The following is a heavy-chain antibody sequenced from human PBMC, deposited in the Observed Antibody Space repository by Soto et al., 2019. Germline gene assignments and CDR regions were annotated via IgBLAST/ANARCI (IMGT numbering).Heavy chain of an antibody. J-gene: IGHJ3*02. CDR3: AKDWIVGVTAYGDSFDI. D-gene: IGHD3-22*01. CDR2: ISGSGGST. CDR1: GFTFSSYA. V-gene: IGHV3-23*01. Sequence: GGSLRLSCAASGFTFSSYAMSWVRQAPGKGLEWVSAISGSGGSTYYADSVKGRFTISRDNSKNTLYLQMNSLRAEDTAVYYCAKDWIVGVTAYGDSFDIWGQGTMVTVSS.